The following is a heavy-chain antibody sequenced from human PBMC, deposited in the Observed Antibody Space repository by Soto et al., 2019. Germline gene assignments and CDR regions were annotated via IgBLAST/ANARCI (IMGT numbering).Heavy chain of an antibody. Sequence: QVQLVESGGGVVQPGRSLRLSCVASGFTSSNYFMHWVRQAPGKGLEWVALISYDGSNNHYTDSVKGRFTISRDNSKNTLYLQMNSLRGEDTAVYFCARGDPYYGMDVWGQATTVTVSS. J-gene: IGHJ6*02. CDR1: GFTSSNYF. V-gene: IGHV3-30*04. CDR3: ARGDPYYGMDV. CDR2: ISYDGSNN.